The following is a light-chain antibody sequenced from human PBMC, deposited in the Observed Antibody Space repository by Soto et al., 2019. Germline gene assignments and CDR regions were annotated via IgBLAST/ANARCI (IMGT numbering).Light chain of an antibody. Sequence: DIVLTQSPLSLPVTPGEPASISCRSSQSLLHSNGNIYLDWYLQKPGQSPQLLIYVGSILAAGVPDRFSGSGSGTDLTLKITGVEAEDVGVYYCIPAIQAPRTFGLGTKVEIK. CDR3: IPAIQAPRT. CDR2: VGS. J-gene: IGKJ1*01. CDR1: QSLLHSNGNIY. V-gene: IGKV2-28*01.